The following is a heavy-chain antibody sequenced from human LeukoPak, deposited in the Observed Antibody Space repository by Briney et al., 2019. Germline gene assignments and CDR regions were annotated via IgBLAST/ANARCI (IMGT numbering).Heavy chain of an antibody. V-gene: IGHV5-51*01. D-gene: IGHD3-10*01. J-gene: IGHJ5*02. CDR3: ARLDGSGSYYLNWFDP. Sequence: GESLKISCKGSGYSFTSYWIGWVRQMPGKGLEWMGIIYPGDSDTRYSPSFQGQVTISADKSISTAYLQWSSLKASDTAMYYCARLDGSGSYYLNWFDPWGQGTLVTVSS. CDR1: GYSFTSYW. CDR2: IYPGDSDT.